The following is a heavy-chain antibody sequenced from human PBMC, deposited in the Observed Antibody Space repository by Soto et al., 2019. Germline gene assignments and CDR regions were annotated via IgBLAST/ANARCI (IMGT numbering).Heavy chain of an antibody. D-gene: IGHD4-17*01. J-gene: IGHJ3*02. Sequence: QVQLVQSGAEVKKPGASVKVSCRASGYTFTSYGISWVRQAPGQGLEWMGWISASNGNTNYAQKLQVRVTMTTDTSTSIAYMELRSMTADDTAVYYSARQKATVTLLNAFDIWGQGTMVTVSS. CDR2: ISASNGNT. CDR3: ARQKATVTLLNAFDI. V-gene: IGHV1-18*01. CDR1: GYTFTSYG.